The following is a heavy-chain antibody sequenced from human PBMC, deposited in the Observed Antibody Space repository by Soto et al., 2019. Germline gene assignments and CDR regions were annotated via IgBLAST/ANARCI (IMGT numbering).Heavy chain of an antibody. CDR1: GFTFSSYG. CDR2: ISYDGSNK. D-gene: IGHD3-10*01. J-gene: IGHJ4*02. Sequence: QVQLVESGGGVVQPGRSLRLSCAASGFTFSSYGMHWVRQAPGKGLEWVAVISYDGSNKYYADSVKGRFTISRDNSKNTLYLQINSLRAEDTAVYYCAKGHIAVRGVIQLWGQGTLVTVSS. V-gene: IGHV3-30*18. CDR3: AKGHIAVRGVIQL.